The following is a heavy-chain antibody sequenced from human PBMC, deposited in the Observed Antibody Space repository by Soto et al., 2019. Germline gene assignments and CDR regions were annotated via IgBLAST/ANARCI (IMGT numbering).Heavy chain of an antibody. Sequence: ASVKVSCKASGYTFTDFGIGWVRQAPGQGLEWMGWVTAHNGDTKYAQKFRGRVTMTTDTSTSTVYMDLGSLTADDTAVYYCAREWCTSTSCYAVYYWGQ. V-gene: IGHV1-18*01. CDR3: AREWCTSTSCYAVYY. D-gene: IGHD2-2*01. J-gene: IGHJ4*01. CDR1: GYTFTDFG. CDR2: VTAHNGDT.